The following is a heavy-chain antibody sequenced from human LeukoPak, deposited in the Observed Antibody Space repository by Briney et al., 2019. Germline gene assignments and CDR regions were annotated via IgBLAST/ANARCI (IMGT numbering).Heavy chain of an antibody. Sequence: AGGSLRLSCAASGFTFSSYAMSWVRQAPGKGLEWVSAISGSGGSTYYADSVKGRFTISRDNFKNTLYLQMNSLRAEDTAVYYCARGLRYFDWSPFDYWGQGTLVTVSS. V-gene: IGHV3-23*01. J-gene: IGHJ4*02. CDR3: ARGLRYFDWSPFDY. CDR1: GFTFSSYA. D-gene: IGHD3-9*01. CDR2: ISGSGGST.